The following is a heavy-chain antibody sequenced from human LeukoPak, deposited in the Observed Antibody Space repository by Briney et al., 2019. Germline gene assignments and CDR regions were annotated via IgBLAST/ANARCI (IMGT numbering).Heavy chain of an antibody. CDR1: GFTFSSYE. V-gene: IGHV3-48*03. CDR2: ISSSGSTI. CDR3: AKDPRYCSRTSCPFDY. Sequence: PGGSLRLSCAASGFTFSSYEMNWVRQAPGKGLEWVSYISSSGSTIYYADSVKGRFTISGDNAKNSLYLQMNSLRAEDTAVYYCAKDPRYCSRTSCPFDYWGQGTLVTVSS. J-gene: IGHJ4*02. D-gene: IGHD2-2*01.